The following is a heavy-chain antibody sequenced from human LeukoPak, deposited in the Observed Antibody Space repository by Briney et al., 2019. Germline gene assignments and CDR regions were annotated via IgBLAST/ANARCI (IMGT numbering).Heavy chain of an antibody. Sequence: GGSLRLSCSASGFTFSSYSMNWVRQAPGKGLEWVSYISSSSTTIYYADSVKGRFTISRDNAKNSLYLQMNSLRAEDTAVYYCARDLRRAYCSSTSCYRDAFDIWGQGTMVTVSS. CDR2: ISSSSTTI. CDR3: ARDLRRAYCSSTSCYRDAFDI. J-gene: IGHJ3*02. CDR1: GFTFSSYS. V-gene: IGHV3-48*01. D-gene: IGHD2-2*01.